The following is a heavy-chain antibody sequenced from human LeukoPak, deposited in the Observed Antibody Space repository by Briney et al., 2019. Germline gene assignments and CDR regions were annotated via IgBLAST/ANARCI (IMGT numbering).Heavy chain of an antibody. CDR1: GFTFDDYG. J-gene: IGHJ5*02. CDR2: INWNGGST. Sequence: GGSLRLSCAASGFTFDDYGMSWVRQAPGKGLERVSGINWNGGSTGYADSVKGRFTISRDNAKNSLYLQMNSLRAEDTALYHCARVRLTTNSFDPWGQGTLVTVSS. CDR3: ARVRLTTNSFDP. D-gene: IGHD3-22*01. V-gene: IGHV3-20*01.